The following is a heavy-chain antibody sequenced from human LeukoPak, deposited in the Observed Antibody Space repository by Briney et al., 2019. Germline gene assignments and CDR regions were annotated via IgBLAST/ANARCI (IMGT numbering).Heavy chain of an antibody. CDR1: GGTFSSYA. CDR2: IIPIFGTA. V-gene: IGHV1-69*13. Sequence: ASVKVSCTASGGTFSSYAISWVRQAPGQGLEWMGGIIPIFGTANYAQKFQGRVTITADESTSTAYMELSSLRSEDTAVYYCARDRDWAGYSYGFYYWGQGTLVTVSS. CDR3: ARDRDWAGYSYGFYY. J-gene: IGHJ4*02. D-gene: IGHD5-18*01.